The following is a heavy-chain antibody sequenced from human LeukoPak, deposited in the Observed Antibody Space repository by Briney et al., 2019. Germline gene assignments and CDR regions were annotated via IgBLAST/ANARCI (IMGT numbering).Heavy chain of an antibody. J-gene: IGHJ4*02. CDR3: ARVSSGSHRDGYNVVDY. Sequence: SETLSLTCTVSGGSISSYYWTWIRQPPPKGLEWIGYIYYSGSTRYNPSLMSRVTFSVDTSRNQFSLRLTSVTAADTAVYYCARVSSGSHRDGYNVVDYWGQGTLVTVSS. CDR1: GGSISSYY. V-gene: IGHV4-59*01. D-gene: IGHD5-24*01. CDR2: IYYSGST.